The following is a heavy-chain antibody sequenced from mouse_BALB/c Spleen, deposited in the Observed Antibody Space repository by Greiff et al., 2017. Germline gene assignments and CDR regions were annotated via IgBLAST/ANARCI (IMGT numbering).Heavy chain of an antibody. J-gene: IGHJ3*01. CDR2: ISSGGGST. CDR3: AREGLFAD. Sequence: EVQLVESGGGLVKPGGSLKLSCAASGFAFSSYDMSWVRQTPAKRLEWVAYISSGGGSTYYPDTVKGRFTISRDNAKNTLYLQMSSLKSEDTAMYYCAREGLFADWGQGTLVTVSA. V-gene: IGHV5-12-1*01. CDR1: GFAFSSYD. D-gene: IGHD3-1*01.